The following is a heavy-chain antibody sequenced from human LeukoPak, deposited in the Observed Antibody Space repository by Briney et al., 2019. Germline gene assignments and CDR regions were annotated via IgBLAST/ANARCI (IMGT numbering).Heavy chain of an antibody. V-gene: IGHV4-34*01. D-gene: IGHD3-22*01. Sequence: SETLSLTCAVNGGSFSGYYWSWIRQPPGKGLEWIGEINHSGSTNYNPSLKSRVTISVDTSKNQFSLKLSSVTVADTAVYYCARDYYDSSYFDYWGQGTLVTVSS. J-gene: IGHJ4*02. CDR1: GGSFSGYY. CDR2: INHSGST. CDR3: ARDYYDSSYFDY.